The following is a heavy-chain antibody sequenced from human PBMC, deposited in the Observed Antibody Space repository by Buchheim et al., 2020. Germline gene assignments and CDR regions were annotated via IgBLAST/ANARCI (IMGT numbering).Heavy chain of an antibody. CDR1: GFTFNTYW. V-gene: IGHV3-7*01. CDR3: ARARWGGTGPDY. J-gene: IGHJ4*02. Sequence: EVQLVESGGDLVQPGGSLRLSCAASGFTFNTYWMSWVRQPPGKGLAWVATLKSDGSVKYYVDSVKGRFTVSRDNAEHSLFLQMDSLRVEDTAVYYCARARWGGTGPDYWGQGTL. CDR2: LKSDGSVK. D-gene: IGHD1-1*01.